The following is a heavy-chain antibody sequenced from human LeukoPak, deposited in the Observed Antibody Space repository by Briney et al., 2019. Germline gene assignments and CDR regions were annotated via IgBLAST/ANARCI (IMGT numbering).Heavy chain of an antibody. D-gene: IGHD3-10*01. CDR1: GFTFSSYG. V-gene: IGHV3-30*18. J-gene: IGHJ4*02. CDR3: AKIYGSGSLWYYFDY. CDR2: IPYDGSDK. Sequence: PGRSLRLSCAASGFTFSSYGMHWVRQAPGKGLEWVALIPYDGSDKDYADSVKGRFTISRDNSKITLYLQMNSLRAEDTDVYYCAKIYGSGSLWYYFDYWGQGTLVTVSS.